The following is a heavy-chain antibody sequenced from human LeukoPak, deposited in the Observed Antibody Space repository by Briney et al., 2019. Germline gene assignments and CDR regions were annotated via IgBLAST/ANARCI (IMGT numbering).Heavy chain of an antibody. CDR3: ARDWYDY. J-gene: IGHJ4*02. D-gene: IGHD6-13*01. CDR2: ICGSGSYT. V-gene: IGHV3-23*01. CDR1: GFTFSTYA. Sequence: GGSLRLSCAASGFTFSTYAMIWVRQAPGKGLEWVSVICGSGSYTYYADSVKGRFTISRDNSKDTLYLQMNSLRAEGTAVYYCARDWYDYWGQGTLVTVSS.